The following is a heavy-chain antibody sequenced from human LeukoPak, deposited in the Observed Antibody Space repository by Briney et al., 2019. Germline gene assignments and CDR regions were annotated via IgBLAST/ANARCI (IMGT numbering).Heavy chain of an antibody. Sequence: ASVKFSCKASGYTFTDYSIHWVRQAPGQGLEWMGWINPNSGGTNYAQIFQGRVTMTSDTSITTAYMELSRLRSDDTAVYYCARDLITLVRGFDFWGQGTPVTVSS. CDR1: GYTFTDYS. CDR3: ARDLITLVRGFDF. D-gene: IGHD3-10*01. J-gene: IGHJ4*02. V-gene: IGHV1-2*02. CDR2: INPNSGGT.